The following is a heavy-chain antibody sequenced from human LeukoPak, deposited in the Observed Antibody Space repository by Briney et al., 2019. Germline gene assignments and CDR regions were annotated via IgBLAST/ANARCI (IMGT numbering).Heavy chain of an antibody. Sequence: SETLSLTCTVSGGSISSSSYYWGWLRQPPGKGLEWIGSIYYSGSTYYNPSLKSRVTISVDTSKNQFSLKLSSVTAADTAVYYCARLTPYYYYYMDVWGKGTTVTVSS. CDR3: ARLTPYYYYYMDV. J-gene: IGHJ6*03. CDR1: GGSISSSSYY. V-gene: IGHV4-39*01. D-gene: IGHD4-23*01. CDR2: IYYSGST.